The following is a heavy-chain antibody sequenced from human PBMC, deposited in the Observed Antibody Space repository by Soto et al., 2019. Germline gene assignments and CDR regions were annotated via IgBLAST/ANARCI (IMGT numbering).Heavy chain of an antibody. CDR3: ARGDWAGNFHY. Sequence: GSLRLSCAASPHIVGSIYVSWVRQAPGKGLEWIGYIYYSGSTNYTPSLKSRVTISVDTSKNQFSLKMSSVTAEDTAVYYCARGDWAGNFHYWGQGTLVTVSS. J-gene: IGHJ4*02. CDR2: IYYSGST. CDR1: PHIVGSIY. V-gene: IGHV4-59*02. D-gene: IGHD3-16*01.